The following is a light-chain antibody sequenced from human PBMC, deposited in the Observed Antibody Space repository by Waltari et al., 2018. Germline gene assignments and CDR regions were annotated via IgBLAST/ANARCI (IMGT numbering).Light chain of an antibody. CDR3: QHYVSLPVT. V-gene: IGKV3-20*01. J-gene: IGKJ1*01. CDR2: GTS. Sequence: EIVLTQSPGTLSLSPGERATLSCRASQRIGRSLAWYQQKPGQPPRRLIYGTSNRATGIPDRFSGGGSATDFSLTISRLEPEDVAMYYCQHYVSLPVTFGQGTKVEIK. CDR1: QRIGRS.